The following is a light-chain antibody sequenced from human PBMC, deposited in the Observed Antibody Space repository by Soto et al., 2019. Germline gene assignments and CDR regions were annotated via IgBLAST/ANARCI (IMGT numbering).Light chain of an antibody. CDR3: SSYTSSSTPYV. V-gene: IGLV2-14*01. CDR1: SSDVGGYNY. CDR2: EVS. J-gene: IGLJ1*01. Sequence: QSALTQPASVSGSPGQSITIYCTGTSSDVGGYNYVSWYQQHPGKAPKLMIYEVSNRPSGVSNRFSGSKSGNTASLTISGLQAEDEVDYYCSSYTSSSTPYVFGTGTKVTVL.